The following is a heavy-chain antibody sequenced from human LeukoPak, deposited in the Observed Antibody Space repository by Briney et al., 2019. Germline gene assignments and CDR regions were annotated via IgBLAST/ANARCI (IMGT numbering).Heavy chain of an antibody. V-gene: IGHV3-23*01. Sequence: PGGSLRLSCAASGFTFSSYAMTWVRQAPGKGLAWVSAISGSGGSTYSADSVKGRFTISRDNSKNTLYLQMNSLRAEDTAVYYCARALRGVGASYYYGMDVWGQGTTVTVSS. J-gene: IGHJ6*02. CDR3: ARALRGVGASYYYGMDV. CDR1: GFTFSSYA. CDR2: ISGSGGST. D-gene: IGHD1-26*01.